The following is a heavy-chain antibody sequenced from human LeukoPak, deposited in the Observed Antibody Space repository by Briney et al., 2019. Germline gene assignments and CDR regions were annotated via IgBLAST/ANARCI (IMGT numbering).Heavy chain of an antibody. CDR2: ISSSSSYM. V-gene: IGHV3-21*01. D-gene: IGHD3-22*01. CDR3: AKGPGGRITMIRLRYYYGMDV. J-gene: IGHJ6*02. CDR1: GFTFSSYS. Sequence: GGSLRLSCAASGFTFSSYSMNWVRQAPGKGLEWVSSISSSSSYMYYADSMKGRFTISRDNAKNSLYLQMNSLRAEDTAVYYCAKGPGGRITMIRLRYYYGMDVWGQGTTVTVSS.